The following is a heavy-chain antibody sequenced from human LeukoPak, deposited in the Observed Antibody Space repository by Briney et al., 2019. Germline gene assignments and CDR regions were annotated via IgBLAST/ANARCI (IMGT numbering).Heavy chain of an antibody. D-gene: IGHD3-10*01. V-gene: IGHV3-23*01. J-gene: IGHJ4*02. Sequence: GGSLRLSCAASGFSFSGYDMSWVRQAPGKGLEWVSAISGSGGSTYYAGSVKGRFTISRDNSKNTLYLQMNSLRAEDTAVFYCARDEGSGSYLDYWGQGTLVAVSS. CDR2: ISGSGGST. CDR1: GFSFSGYD. CDR3: ARDEGSGSYLDY.